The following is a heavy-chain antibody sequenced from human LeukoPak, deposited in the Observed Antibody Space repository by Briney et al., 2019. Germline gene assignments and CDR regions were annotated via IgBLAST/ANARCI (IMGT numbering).Heavy chain of an antibody. D-gene: IGHD3-10*01. J-gene: IGHJ4*02. V-gene: IGHV1-18*01. Sequence: ASVKVSCKASGYTFTSYGISWVRQAPGQGLEWMGWISAYNGDTNYAQKLQGRVTMTTDTSTSTAYMELRSLRSDDTAVYYCAREGYYGSGSAYYFDYWGQGTLVTVSS. CDR1: GYTFTSYG. CDR2: ISAYNGDT. CDR3: AREGYYGSGSAYYFDY.